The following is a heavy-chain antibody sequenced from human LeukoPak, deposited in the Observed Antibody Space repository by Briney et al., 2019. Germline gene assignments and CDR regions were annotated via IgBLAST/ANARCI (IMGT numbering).Heavy chain of an antibody. CDR2: IYYSGST. J-gene: IGHJ4*02. D-gene: IGHD6-19*01. V-gene: IGHV4-59*01. CDR3: ARGGAGSNFDY. Sequence: PSETLSLTCTVSGGSISSYYWSWIRQPPGKGLEWIGYIYYSGSTNYNPSLKSRVTISVDTSKNQFSLRLSSVTAADTAMYYCARGGAGSNFDYWGQGTLVTVSS. CDR1: GGSISSYY.